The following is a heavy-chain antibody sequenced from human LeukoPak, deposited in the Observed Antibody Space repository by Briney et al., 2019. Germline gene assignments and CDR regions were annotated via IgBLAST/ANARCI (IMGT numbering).Heavy chain of an antibody. Sequence: SETLSLTCTVSGDSVNSGAYYWSWLRQPAGKEPEWIGRIYPLETTNYNPSLKSRVAILVDTSKNQFSLKLSSVTAADTAVYYCAREIVAGLGVSFDIWGQGTMVTVSS. CDR1: GDSVNSGAYY. J-gene: IGHJ3*02. D-gene: IGHD6-19*01. V-gene: IGHV4-61*02. CDR2: IYPLETT. CDR3: AREIVAGLGVSFDI.